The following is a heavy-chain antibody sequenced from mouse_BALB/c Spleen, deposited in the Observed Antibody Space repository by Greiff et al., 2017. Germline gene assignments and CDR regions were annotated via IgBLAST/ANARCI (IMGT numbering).Heavy chain of an antibody. D-gene: IGHD2-1*01. CDR1: GYSITSGYY. CDR2: ISYDGSN. Sequence: EVKLQESGPGLVKPSQSLSLTCSVTGYSITSGYYWNWIRQFPGNKLEWMGYISYDGSNNYNPSLKNRISITRDTSKNQFFLKLNSVTTEDTATYYCAREGGYGKLFDYWGQGTTLTVSS. J-gene: IGHJ2*01. CDR3: AREGGYGKLFDY. V-gene: IGHV3-6*02.